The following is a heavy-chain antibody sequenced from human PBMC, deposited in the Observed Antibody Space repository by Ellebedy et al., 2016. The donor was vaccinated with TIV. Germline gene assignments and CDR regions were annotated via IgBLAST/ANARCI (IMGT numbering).Heavy chain of an antibody. CDR1: DYSISSGDY. D-gene: IGHD6-13*01. V-gene: IGHV4-38-2*02. Sequence: MPGGSLRLSCSVSDYSISSGDYWGWIRQPPGKGLEWIGSVYHIGNTYYNPSLKSRVTISVDTSKNQFSLKLSSVTAADTAVYYCARRHSTSWGFYDWFDPWGQGTLVTVSS. CDR3: ARRHSTSWGFYDWFDP. CDR2: VYHIGNT. J-gene: IGHJ5*02.